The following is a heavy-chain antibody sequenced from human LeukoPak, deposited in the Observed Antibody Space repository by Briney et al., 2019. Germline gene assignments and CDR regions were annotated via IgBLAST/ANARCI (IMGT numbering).Heavy chain of an antibody. CDR2: ISWNSGSI. J-gene: IGHJ4*02. D-gene: IGHD3-10*01. Sequence: PGRSLRLSCAASGFTFDDYATHWVRQAPGKGLEWVSGISWNSGSIGYADSVKGRFTISRDNAKNSLYLQMNSLRAEDTALYYCAKDIDEWREYYFDYWGQGTLVTVSS. V-gene: IGHV3-9*01. CDR3: AKDIDEWREYYFDY. CDR1: GFTFDDYA.